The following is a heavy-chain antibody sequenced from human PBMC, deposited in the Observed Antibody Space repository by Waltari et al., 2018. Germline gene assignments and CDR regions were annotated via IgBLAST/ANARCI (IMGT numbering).Heavy chain of an antibody. CDR1: GFSFSNDE. CDR3: ARDPRATDYYYYMDV. V-gene: IGHV3-48*03. J-gene: IGHJ6*03. Sequence: EVQRVESGGGLVQPGGSLRVSCGGSGFSFSNDEMHWGRQAPGKGLEWISYISSGSEIIYYADSVKGRSTISRDNAKNSLYLEMHNLRAEDTATYFCARDPRATDYYYYMDVWGKGTTVTVSS. CDR2: ISSGSEII.